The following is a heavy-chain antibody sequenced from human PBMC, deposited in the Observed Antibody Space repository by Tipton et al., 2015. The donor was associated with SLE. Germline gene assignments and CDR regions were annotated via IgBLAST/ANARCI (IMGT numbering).Heavy chain of an antibody. CDR3: AKDIIRGAAAGRFDY. V-gene: IGHV3-74*01. CDR2: IHSDGTTV. D-gene: IGHD6-13*01. J-gene: IGHJ4*02. Sequence: GSLRLSCAASGFTFSSYWMHWVRQAPGKGLVWVSCIHSDGTTVTYADSVKGRFTISRDNSKNSLYLQMNSLRGDDTAFYYCAKDIIRGAAAGRFDYWGQGTLVTVSS. CDR1: GFTFSSYW.